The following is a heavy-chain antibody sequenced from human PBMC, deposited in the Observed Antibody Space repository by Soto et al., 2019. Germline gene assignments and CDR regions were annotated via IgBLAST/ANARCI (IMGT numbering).Heavy chain of an antibody. J-gene: IGHJ4*02. CDR2: ISAYNGNT. CDR1: GYTFTSYG. Sequence: GASVKVSCRASGYTFTSYGINWLRQAPGQGLEWMRWISAYNGNTNYAQKHQGRVTMTTDTSTSTAYMELRSLRSDDTAVYYCARGTTMETGSYWGQGTLVTVSS. D-gene: IGHD4-17*01. CDR3: ARGTTMETGSY. V-gene: IGHV1-18*01.